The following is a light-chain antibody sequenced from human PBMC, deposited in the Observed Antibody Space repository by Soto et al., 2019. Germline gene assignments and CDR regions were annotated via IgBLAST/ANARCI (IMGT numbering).Light chain of an antibody. CDR2: GAS. Sequence: EIVLTQSPGTLSLSPGERATLSCRASQSVSSSYLAWYQQKPGQAPSLLIYGASSRATGIPDRFSGSGSGTEFNLTISRLEPEDFAVYYCQQYSSSPVYTFGQGTKLEIK. J-gene: IGKJ2*01. CDR1: QSVSSSY. CDR3: QQYSSSPVYT. V-gene: IGKV3-20*01.